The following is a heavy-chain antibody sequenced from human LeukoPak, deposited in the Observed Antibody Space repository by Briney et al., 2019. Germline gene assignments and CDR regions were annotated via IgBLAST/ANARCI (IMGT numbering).Heavy chain of an antibody. CDR3: ATSSYYYDSSGYYG. D-gene: IGHD3-22*01. CDR2: ISGSGGST. Sequence: GGSLRLSCAASGFTFSSYAMSWVRQAPGKGLEWVSAISGSGGSTYYADSVKGRFTISRDNSKNTLYLQMNSLRAEDTAVYYCATSSYYYDSSGYYGWGQGTLVTVSS. J-gene: IGHJ4*02. CDR1: GFTFSSYA. V-gene: IGHV3-23*01.